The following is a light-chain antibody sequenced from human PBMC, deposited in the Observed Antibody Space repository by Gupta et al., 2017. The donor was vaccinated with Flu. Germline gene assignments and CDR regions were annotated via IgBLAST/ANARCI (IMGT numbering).Light chain of an antibody. CDR1: SSDIGTYNY. CDR2: DVR. V-gene: IGLV2-14*03. Sequence: GSPGQSINISCTGTSSDIGTYNYVSWYQQYPGRAPKLMIYDVRNRPSGISDRFSGSKSGNTASLTISGLQAEDEADYSCSSYSATGALALFGG. CDR3: SSYSATGALAL. J-gene: IGLJ2*01.